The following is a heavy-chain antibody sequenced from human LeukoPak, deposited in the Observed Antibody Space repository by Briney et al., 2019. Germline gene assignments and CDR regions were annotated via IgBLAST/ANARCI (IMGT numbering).Heavy chain of an antibody. V-gene: IGHV3-23*01. Sequence: GGSLRLSCTASGFIFSTCAMSWVRQTPEKGLEWVSAISGSGGSTYYADSVKGRFTISRDNSKNTLYLQMNSLRAEDTAVYYCAKDRGFGEYFPFFYWGQGTLVTVSS. CDR1: GFIFSTCA. D-gene: IGHD3-10*01. CDR2: ISGSGGST. J-gene: IGHJ4*02. CDR3: AKDRGFGEYFPFFY.